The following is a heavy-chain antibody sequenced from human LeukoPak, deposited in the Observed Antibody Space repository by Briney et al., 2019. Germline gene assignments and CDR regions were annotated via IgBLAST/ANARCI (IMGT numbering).Heavy chain of an antibody. D-gene: IGHD2-21*02. CDR1: GFTFSSYS. V-gene: IGHV3-21*01. Sequence: PGGSLRLSCAASGFTFSSYSMNWVRQAPGKGLEWVSSISSSSSYIYYADSVKGRFTISRDNAKSSLYLQMNSLRAEDTAVYYCARDAYCGGDCYSPVKHLDYWGQGTLVTVSS. CDR2: ISSSSSYI. CDR3: ARDAYCGGDCYSPVKHLDY. J-gene: IGHJ4*02.